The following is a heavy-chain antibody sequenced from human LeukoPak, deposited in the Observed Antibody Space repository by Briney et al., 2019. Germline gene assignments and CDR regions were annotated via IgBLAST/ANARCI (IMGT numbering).Heavy chain of an antibody. CDR3: ARFRLRGHWFDP. Sequence: PSETLSLTCTVSGGSLSSYYWSWVRQPAGKGLEWIGRIYTSGSTNYNPSLTSRVTISVDTSKHPFSLKLSSVTAADTAVYYCARFRLRGHWFDPWGQGTLVTVSS. CDR2: IYTSGST. CDR1: GGSLSSYY. V-gene: IGHV4-4*07. D-gene: IGHD4-17*01. J-gene: IGHJ5*02.